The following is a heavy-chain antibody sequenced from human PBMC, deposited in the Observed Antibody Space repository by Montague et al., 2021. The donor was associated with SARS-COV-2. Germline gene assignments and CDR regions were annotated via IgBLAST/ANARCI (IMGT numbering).Heavy chain of an antibody. D-gene: IGHD6-19*01. Sequence: SETLSLTCVVSGCSISSINWWSWVRQPPGKGLEWIGEIYHSGSTNYNPSLKSRDIISVDKSKNQFSLKLSSVTAADTAVYYCARTGYSSGWHSFDYWGQGTLVTVSS. V-gene: IGHV4-4*02. CDR2: IYHSGST. CDR1: GCSISSINW. J-gene: IGHJ4*02. CDR3: ARTGYSSGWHSFDY.